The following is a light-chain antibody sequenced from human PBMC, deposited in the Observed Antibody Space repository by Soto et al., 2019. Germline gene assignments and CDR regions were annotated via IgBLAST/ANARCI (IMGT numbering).Light chain of an antibody. CDR3: QSYDSSLIVSKV. CDR2: ANS. Sequence: QSVLTQPPSVSGAPGQRVTISCSGSSSNLGAVXDVQWYRQFPGTAPKLLIYANSVCPAVVPERFSGSTSGTSASLDITGLQAEDEADYYCQSYDSSLIVSKVFGTGTKVTVL. V-gene: IGLV1-40*01. CDR1: SSNLGAVXD. J-gene: IGLJ1*01.